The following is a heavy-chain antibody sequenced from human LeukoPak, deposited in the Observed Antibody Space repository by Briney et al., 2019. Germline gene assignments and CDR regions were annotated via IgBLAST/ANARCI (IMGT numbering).Heavy chain of an antibody. V-gene: IGHV4-59*01. D-gene: IGHD1-26*01. CDR2: IYYSGST. Sequence: SETLSLTCTVSGGSISSYYWSWIRQPPGKGLEWIGYIYYSGSTNYNPSLKSRVTISVDTSKNQFSLKLSSVTAADTAVYYCARDPPGGREFDYWGQGTLVTVSS. CDR3: ARDPPGGREFDY. J-gene: IGHJ4*02. CDR1: GGSISSYY.